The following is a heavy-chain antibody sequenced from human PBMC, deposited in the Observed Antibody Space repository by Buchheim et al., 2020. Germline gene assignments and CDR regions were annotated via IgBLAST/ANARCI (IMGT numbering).Heavy chain of an antibody. D-gene: IGHD4-17*01. J-gene: IGHJ5*02. CDR3: ASDPTVTIAWIRFDH. Sequence: EVQLVESGGGLVQPGGSLRLSWAVSGFTFSSYAMSWVRQAPGKGLEWVSSISGSGDNTYYADSVKGRFTITRDNSKSTLYLQMNSLRPDDTAGYYCASDPTVTIAWIRFDHWGQGTL. CDR2: ISGSGDNT. V-gene: IGHV3-23*04. CDR1: GFTFSSYA.